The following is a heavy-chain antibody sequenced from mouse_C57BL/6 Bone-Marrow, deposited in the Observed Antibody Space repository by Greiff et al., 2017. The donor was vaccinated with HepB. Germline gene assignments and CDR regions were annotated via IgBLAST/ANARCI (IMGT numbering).Heavy chain of an antibody. CDR1: GFSFNTYA. Sequence: EVQLVESGGGLVQPKGSLKLSCAASGFSFNTYAMNWVRQAPGKGLDWVARIRSKSNNYANYYADSEKDRFTISRDDSESMLYLQMNNLKTEDTAMYYCVRQGSYYSNYFDYWGQGTTLTVSS. CDR3: VRQGSYYSNYFDY. CDR2: IRSKSNNYAN. J-gene: IGHJ2*01. V-gene: IGHV10-1*01. D-gene: IGHD2-5*01.